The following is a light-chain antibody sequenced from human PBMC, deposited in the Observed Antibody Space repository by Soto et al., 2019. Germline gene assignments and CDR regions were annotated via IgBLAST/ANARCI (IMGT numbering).Light chain of an antibody. J-gene: IGKJ4*01. CDR3: QQRSNGLT. CDR1: QSVSTY. Sequence: EIVMTQSPDTLSVSPGERATLSCRASQSVSTYLVWYQQKPGQAPRLLIYDASNRATGIPARFSGSGSGTDFTLIISSLEPEDFAVYYCQQRSNGLTFGGGTKVDIK. V-gene: IGKV3-11*01. CDR2: DAS.